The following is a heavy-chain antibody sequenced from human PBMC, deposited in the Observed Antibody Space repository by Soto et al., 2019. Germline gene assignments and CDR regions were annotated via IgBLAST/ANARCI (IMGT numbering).Heavy chain of an antibody. CDR2: IYNSGTT. CDR1: GGSITRGGYY. J-gene: IGHJ5*02. V-gene: IGHV4-31*01. CDR3: ARDPAP. Sequence: QVQLQESGPGLVKPSETLSLTCTVSGGSITRGGYYWSWIRQHPGKGLEWIGYIYNSGTTYYNPSLKTPVNISVDSSKNQFSLRLTTVTAADTAVYYCARDPAPWGQGTLVTVSS.